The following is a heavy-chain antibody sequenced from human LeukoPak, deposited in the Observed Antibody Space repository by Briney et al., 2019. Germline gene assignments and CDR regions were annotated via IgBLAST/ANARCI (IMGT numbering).Heavy chain of an antibody. CDR1: GFTVSSNY. V-gene: IGHV3-53*01. D-gene: IGHD6-19*01. CDR2: IYSGGST. Sequence: GGSLRLSCAASGFTVSSNYMSWVRQAPGKGLEWVSVIYSGGSTYYPDSVKGRFTISRDNSKNTLYLQMNSLRAEDTAVYYCARVYSSGWPSDYWGEGTLVTVSS. CDR3: ARVYSSGWPSDY. J-gene: IGHJ4*02.